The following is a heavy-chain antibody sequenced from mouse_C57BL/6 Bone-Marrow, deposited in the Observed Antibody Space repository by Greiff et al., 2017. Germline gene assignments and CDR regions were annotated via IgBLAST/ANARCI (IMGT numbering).Heavy chain of an antibody. CDR2: IYPRSGNT. V-gene: IGHV1-81*01. CDR1: GYTFTSYG. J-gene: IGHJ2*01. CDR3: ARRRRGGPLFDV. Sequence: QVQLMQSGAELARPGASVKLSCKASGYTFTSYGISWVKQRTGQGLEWIGEIYPRSGNTYYNEKFKGKATLTADKSSSTAYMELRSLTSEDSAVYFCARRRRGGPLFDVWGKGATLTVSS.